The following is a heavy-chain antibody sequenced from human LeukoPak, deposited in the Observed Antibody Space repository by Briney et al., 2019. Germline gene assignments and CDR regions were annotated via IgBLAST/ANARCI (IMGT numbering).Heavy chain of an antibody. V-gene: IGHV1-46*01. D-gene: IGHD6-13*01. CDR2: INPSGGST. CDR3: ARDRGVAAAGRGGRWFDP. Sequence: ASVKVSCKASGYTFTSYYMHWVRQAPGQGLEWMGIINPSGGSTSYAQKFQGRVTMTRDTSTSTVYMELSSLRSEDTAVYYCARDRGVAAAGRGGRWFDPWGQGTLVTVSS. CDR1: GYTFTSYY. J-gene: IGHJ5*02.